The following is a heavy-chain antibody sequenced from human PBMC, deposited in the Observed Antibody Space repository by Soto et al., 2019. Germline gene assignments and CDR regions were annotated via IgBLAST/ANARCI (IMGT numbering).Heavy chain of an antibody. CDR1: GYSFTSYW. Sequence: GESLKISCQGSGYSFTSYWIGWVRQMPGKGLEWMGIIYPGDSDTRYSPSFQGQVTISADKSISTAYLQWSSLKASDTAMYYCAVGIAAAGTPYGMDVWGQGTTVTVSS. CDR3: AVGIAAAGTPYGMDV. J-gene: IGHJ6*02. CDR2: IYPGDSDT. D-gene: IGHD6-13*01. V-gene: IGHV5-51*01.